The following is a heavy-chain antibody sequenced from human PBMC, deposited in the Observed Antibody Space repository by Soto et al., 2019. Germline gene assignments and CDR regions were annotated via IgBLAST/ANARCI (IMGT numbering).Heavy chain of an antibody. J-gene: IGHJ6*02. CDR3: ARGFVLSSYGSRANFYYYYGMDV. D-gene: IGHD5-18*01. CDR2: INHSGST. Sequence: SETLSLTCAVYGGSFSCYYWSWIRQPPGKGLEWIGEINHSGSTNYNPSLKSRVTISVDTSKNQFSLKLSSVTAADTAVYYCARGFVLSSYGSRANFYYYYGMDVWGQGTTVTVSS. V-gene: IGHV4-34*01. CDR1: GGSFSCYY.